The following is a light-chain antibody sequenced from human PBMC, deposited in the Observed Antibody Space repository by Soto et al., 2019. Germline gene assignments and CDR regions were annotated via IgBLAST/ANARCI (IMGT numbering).Light chain of an antibody. V-gene: IGKV1-5*03. Sequence: DIQMTQSPSTLSASIGDRVXITXRXSQNIRSWLAWYQQKPGSAPKLLIYKASTLGNGVPSRFSGTGAGTEFTLTISSLQPDDFATYYCQQYNTYCVFGQGTKVDIK. CDR2: KAS. J-gene: IGKJ1*01. CDR3: QQYNTYCV. CDR1: QNIRSW.